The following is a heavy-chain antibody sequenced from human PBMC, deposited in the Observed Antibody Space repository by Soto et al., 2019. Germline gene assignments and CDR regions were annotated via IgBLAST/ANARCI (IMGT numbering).Heavy chain of an antibody. J-gene: IGHJ3*02. Sequence: EVQLLESGGGLVQPGGSLRLSCAASGFAFSRYAMSWVRQAPGKGLEWVLSISEGGGSAYHADSVRGPFTISRDNSNNTLYVEITSLRVEDTAIYYCAEDRRQFLVAETFDIWGQGTMVTVAS. CDR2: ISEGGGSA. CDR1: GFAFSRYA. D-gene: IGHD3-10*01. CDR3: AEDRRQFLVAETFDI. V-gene: IGHV3-23*01.